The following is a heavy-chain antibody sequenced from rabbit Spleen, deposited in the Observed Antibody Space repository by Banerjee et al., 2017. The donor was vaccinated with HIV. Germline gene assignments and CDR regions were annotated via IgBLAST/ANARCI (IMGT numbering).Heavy chain of an antibody. V-gene: IGHV1S40*01. CDR2: IDAGSSGFT. CDR3: ARDIGYDDDSEKGYFNL. Sequence: QSLEESGGDLVKPGASLTLTCTASGVSFSISSYVCWVRQAPGKGLEWIACIDAGSSGFTYFATWAKGRFTCSKTSSTTVTLQMTSLTAADTATYFCARDIGYDDDSEKGYFNLWGQGTLVTVS. D-gene: IGHD2-1*01. J-gene: IGHJ4*01. CDR1: GVSFSISSY.